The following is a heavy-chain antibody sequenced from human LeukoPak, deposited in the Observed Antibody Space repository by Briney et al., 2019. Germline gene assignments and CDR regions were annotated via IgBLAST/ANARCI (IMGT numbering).Heavy chain of an antibody. J-gene: IGHJ4*02. D-gene: IGHD2-2*01. CDR2: IYYSGST. V-gene: IGHV4-59*01. CDR1: GGSISNYY. CDR3: ARVKRGGYCSSTSCYLPFDY. Sequence: SETLSLTCTVSGGSISNYYWSWIRQPPGKGLEWIGYIYYSGSTNYNPSLESRVTISVDTSKNQFSLKLSSVTAADTAVYYCARVKRGGYCSSTSCYLPFDYWGQGTLVTVSS.